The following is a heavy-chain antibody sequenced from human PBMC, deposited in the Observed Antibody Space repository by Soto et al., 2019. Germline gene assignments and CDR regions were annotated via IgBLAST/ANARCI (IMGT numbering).Heavy chain of an antibody. D-gene: IGHD4-17*01. V-gene: IGHV4-34*01. J-gene: IGHJ6*02. CDR1: GGSFSGYY. Sequence: ETLSLTCAVYGGSFSGYYWSWIRQPPGKGLEWIGEINHSGSTDYNPSLKSRVTISVDTSKNQFSLKLSSVTAADTAVYYCARTDYGCKEPAKYYYYGMDVWGQGTKVTVSS. CDR2: INHSGST. CDR3: ARTDYGCKEPAKYYYYGMDV.